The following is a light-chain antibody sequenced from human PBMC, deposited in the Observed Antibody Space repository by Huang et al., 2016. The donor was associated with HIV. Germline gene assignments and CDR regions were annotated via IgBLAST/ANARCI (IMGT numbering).Light chain of an antibody. CDR2: GAS. Sequence: VMTQSPATLSVSPGERATLSCRASESILRNLAWYQQRPGQHPRRLIYGASVRLPGIPDRFRGSGAGTEFSLTISSLQSEDCAVYYCQQYNKWPPYTYGQGTKLEIK. J-gene: IGKJ2*01. CDR3: QQYNKWPPYT. V-gene: IGKV3-15*01. CDR1: ESILRN.